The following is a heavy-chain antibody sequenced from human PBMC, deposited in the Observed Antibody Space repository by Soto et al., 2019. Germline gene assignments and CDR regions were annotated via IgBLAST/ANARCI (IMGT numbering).Heavy chain of an antibody. J-gene: IGHJ4*02. V-gene: IGHV4-61*01. CDR3: AREPLALDCSGGSCYYSLGILDY. D-gene: IGHD2-15*01. Sequence: SETLSLTCTVSGGSVSSGSYYWSWIRQPPGKGLEWIGYIYYSGSTNYNPSLKSRVTISVDTSKNQFSLKLSSVTAADTAVYYCAREPLALDCSGGSCYYSLGILDYWGQGTLVTVSS. CDR1: GGSVSSGSYY. CDR2: IYYSGST.